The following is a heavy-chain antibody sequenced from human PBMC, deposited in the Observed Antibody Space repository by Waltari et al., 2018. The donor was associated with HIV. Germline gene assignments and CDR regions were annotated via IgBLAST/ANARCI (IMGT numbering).Heavy chain of an antibody. V-gene: IGHV2-70*01. CDR3: ARLTYYYDSSGHSRDAFDI. D-gene: IGHD3-22*01. CDR1: GFSLRTSGMC. J-gene: IGHJ3*02. Sequence: QVTLRESGPALVKPTQTLTLTCTFSGFSLRTSGMCVSWIRQPPGKALEWLALIDWDDDKYYSTSLKTRLTISKDTSKNQVVLTMTNMYPVDTATYYCARLTYYYDSSGHSRDAFDIWGQGTMVTVSS. CDR2: IDWDDDK.